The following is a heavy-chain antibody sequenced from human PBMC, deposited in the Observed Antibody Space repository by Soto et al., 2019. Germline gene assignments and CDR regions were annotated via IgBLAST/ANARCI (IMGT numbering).Heavy chain of an antibody. CDR2: IHSDGNT. CDR1: GFNVNSNS. V-gene: IGHV3-53*01. J-gene: IGHJ5*01. CDR3: ARHAWLES. Sequence: GGSLRLSCAASGFNVNSNSMNWVRQAPGKGLEWLSVIHSDGNTAYAGSVKGRFTISRDSSENTFYLQMNSLRAEDTAVYYCARHAWLESWGQGTLVTVSS.